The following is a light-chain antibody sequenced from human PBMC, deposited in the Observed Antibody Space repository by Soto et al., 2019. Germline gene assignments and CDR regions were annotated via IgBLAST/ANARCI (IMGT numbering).Light chain of an antibody. CDR3: YHYFSTPLT. CDR2: WAS. J-gene: IGKJ4*01. V-gene: IGKV4-1*01. Sequence: DIVMTQSPDSLAVSLGERATINCKSSQSVLYRSNNKNHLAWYQQKPGQPPKLVIYWASTRESGVPDRFSGSGSGTDFTLTISSLQAEDVAVSYCYHYFSTPLTFGGGTKVEIK. CDR1: QSVLYRSNNKNH.